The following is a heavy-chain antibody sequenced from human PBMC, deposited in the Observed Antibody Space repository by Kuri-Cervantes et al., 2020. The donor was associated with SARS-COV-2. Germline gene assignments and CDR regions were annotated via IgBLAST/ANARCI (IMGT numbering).Heavy chain of an antibody. CDR2: ISSNGGST. CDR1: GFNLSSYA. CDR3: VKAPEGPDDY. V-gene: IGHV3-64D*06. Sequence: GGSLRLSCVASGFNLSSYAMHWVRQAPGKGLEYVSAISSNGGSTYHADSVKGRFTISRDNSKNTLYLQMSSLRAEDTAVYYCVKAPEGPDDYWGQETLVTVSS. J-gene: IGHJ4*02.